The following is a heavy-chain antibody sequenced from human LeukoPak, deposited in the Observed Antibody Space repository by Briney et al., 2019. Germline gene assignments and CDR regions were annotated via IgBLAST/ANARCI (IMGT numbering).Heavy chain of an antibody. CDR1: IFTFTSYG. Sequence: GGSLRLSCAASIFTFTSYGMRWVRQAPGKGLEWVAVISHDGSNKYYADSVKGRFTVSRDNSKNTLYLQMNSLRAEDTAVYYCAKEGRAGFKYGHSGPGTLVTVSS. V-gene: IGHV3-30*18. CDR3: AKEGRAGFKYGH. J-gene: IGHJ1*01. CDR2: ISHDGSNK. D-gene: IGHD5-24*01.